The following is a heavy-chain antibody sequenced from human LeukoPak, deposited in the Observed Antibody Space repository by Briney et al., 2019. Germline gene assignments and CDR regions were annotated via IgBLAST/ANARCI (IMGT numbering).Heavy chain of an antibody. CDR2: IINSSSYI. Sequence: GGSLRLSCAASGFTFSSSSMNWVRQAPGKGLEWVSSIINSSSYIYYADSVKGRFTISRDNAKNSLYLQMNSLRAEDTAVYYCARDAMPRGPYSSSIYFDYWGQGTLVTVSS. CDR1: GFTFSSSS. CDR3: ARDAMPRGPYSSSIYFDY. D-gene: IGHD6-6*01. V-gene: IGHV3-21*01. J-gene: IGHJ4*02.